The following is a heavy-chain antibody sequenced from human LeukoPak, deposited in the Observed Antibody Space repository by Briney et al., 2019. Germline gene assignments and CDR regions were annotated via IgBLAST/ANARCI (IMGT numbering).Heavy chain of an antibody. CDR1: GFTFNSYA. CDR2: ITDSGVNT. V-gene: IGHV3-23*01. J-gene: IGHJ4*02. Sequence: GGSLRLSCAASGFTFNSYAMAWVHQAPEKGLEWVSSITDSGVNTYYADSVKGRFTISRDNSKNTLYLQMNSLRAEDTAVYYCAKGSRGSYDYWGQGTLVTVSS. D-gene: IGHD1-26*01. CDR3: AKGSRGSYDY.